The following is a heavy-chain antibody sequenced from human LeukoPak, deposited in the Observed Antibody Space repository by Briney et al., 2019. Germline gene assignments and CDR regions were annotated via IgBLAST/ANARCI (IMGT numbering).Heavy chain of an antibody. CDR3: AKDRGWYCSGGSCYEYNWFDP. V-gene: IGHV3-23*01. CDR1: GFTFSSYA. J-gene: IGHJ5*02. D-gene: IGHD2-15*01. Sequence: GGSLRLSCAASGFTFSSYAMSWVRQAPGKGLEWVSAISGSGGSTYYADSVKGRFTISRDNSKNTLYLRMNSLRAEDTAVYYCAKDRGWYCSGGSCYEYNWFDPWGQGTLVTVSS. CDR2: ISGSGGST.